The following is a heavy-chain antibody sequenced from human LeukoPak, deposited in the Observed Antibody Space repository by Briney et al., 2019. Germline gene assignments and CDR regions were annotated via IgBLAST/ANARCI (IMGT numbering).Heavy chain of an antibody. CDR1: GFTFSNYA. CDR2: VSGSGDSP. D-gene: IGHD2-21*01. J-gene: IGHJ4*02. Sequence: PGGSLRLSCAASGFTFSNYAMTWVRQAPGKGLEWVSSVSGSGDSPYYADSVKGRFTISRDNSKNTLYLQMNSLRAEDTAVYYCAKDRIRGDSYWGRGTLVTVSS. V-gene: IGHV3-23*01. CDR3: AKDRIRGDSY.